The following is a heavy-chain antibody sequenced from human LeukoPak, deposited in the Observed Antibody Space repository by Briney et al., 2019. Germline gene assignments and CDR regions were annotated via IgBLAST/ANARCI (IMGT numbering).Heavy chain of an antibody. D-gene: IGHD2-2*02. V-gene: IGHV1-2*02. CDR2: INPNSGGT. J-gene: IGHJ6*03. CDR1: GYTFTGYY. CDR3: AREALPAAITHSDYYYYMDV. Sequence: ASVKVSCKASGYTFTGYYMHWVRQAPGQGLEWMGWINPNSGGTNYAQKFQGRVTMTRDTSISTAYMELSRLRSDDTAVYYCAREALPAAITHSDYYYYMDVWGKGTTVTVSS.